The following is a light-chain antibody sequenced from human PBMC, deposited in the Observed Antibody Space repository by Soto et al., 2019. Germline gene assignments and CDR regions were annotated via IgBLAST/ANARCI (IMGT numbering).Light chain of an antibody. CDR3: QQYNSYSGT. J-gene: IGKJ1*01. V-gene: IGKV1-5*01. CDR1: QYISSY. Sequence: DVQMTQSPSTLPASVGDRVTITCRASQYISSYLNWYQQKPGKAPKLLIYDASSLESGVPSRFSGSGSGTEFTLTISSLQPDDFATYYCQQYNSYSGTFGQGTKVEIK. CDR2: DAS.